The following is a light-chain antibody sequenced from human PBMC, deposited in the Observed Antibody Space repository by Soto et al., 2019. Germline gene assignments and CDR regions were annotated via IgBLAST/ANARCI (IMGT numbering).Light chain of an antibody. J-gene: IGKJ1*01. CDR1: QSIGTY. Sequence: EVVLTQSPATLSLSPGERATLSCRASQSIGTYLAWYQQKPGQAPRLLIHDASDRVTGIPARFSGSGSGTDFTLTISSLESEDFAVYYCQQRSNWPPTWTFGQGTKVEIK. V-gene: IGKV3-11*01. CDR3: QQRSNWPPTWT. CDR2: DAS.